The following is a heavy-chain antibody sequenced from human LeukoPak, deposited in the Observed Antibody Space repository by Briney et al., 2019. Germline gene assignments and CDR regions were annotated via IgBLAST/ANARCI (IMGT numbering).Heavy chain of an antibody. V-gene: IGHV4-39*01. D-gene: IGHD3-10*01. CDR3: ARNGNMVRGDDNLEFDY. CDR1: GGSISSSSYY. J-gene: IGHJ4*02. CDR2: IYYSGST. Sequence: SETLSFTCTVSGGSISSSSYYWGWIRQPPGKGLEWIGSIYYSGSTYYNPSLKSRVTISVDTSKNQFSLKLSSVTAADTAVYYCARNGNMVRGDDNLEFDYWGQGTLVTVSS.